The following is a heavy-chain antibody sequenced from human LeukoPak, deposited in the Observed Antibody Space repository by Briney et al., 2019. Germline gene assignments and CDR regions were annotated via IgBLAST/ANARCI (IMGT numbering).Heavy chain of an antibody. CDR1: GGSISSSNW. CDR3: ARGSRYGSGSYYFDY. J-gene: IGHJ4*02. CDR2: IYYSGST. V-gene: IGHV4-4*02. Sequence: SGTLSLTCAVSGGSISSSNWWSWVRQPPGKGLEWIGYIYYSGSTNYNPSLKSRVTISVDTSKNQFSLKLSSVTAADTAVYYCARGSRYGSGSYYFDYWGQGTLVTVSS. D-gene: IGHD3-10*01.